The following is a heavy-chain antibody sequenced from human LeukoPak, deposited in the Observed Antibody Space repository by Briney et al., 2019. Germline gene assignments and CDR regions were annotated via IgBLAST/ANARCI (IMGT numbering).Heavy chain of an antibody. D-gene: IGHD7-27*01. Sequence: GASLKISCKASGYSFTSYWIGWVRPMPGKGLEWMGIIDPSDSETRYTPSFQGQVTISVDKSLTTAYLQWNSLKASDTAMYYCARQTAMGRSGDYWGQGTLVTVSS. V-gene: IGHV5-51*01. J-gene: IGHJ4*02. CDR3: ARQTAMGRSGDY. CDR1: GYSFTSYW. CDR2: IDPSDSET.